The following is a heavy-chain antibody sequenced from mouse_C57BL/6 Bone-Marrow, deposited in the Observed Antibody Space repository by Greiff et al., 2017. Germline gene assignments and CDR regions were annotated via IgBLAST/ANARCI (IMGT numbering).Heavy chain of an antibody. CDR3: AREAYYVAMDY. CDR1: GYTFTSYW. V-gene: IGHV1-69*01. D-gene: IGHD1-1*01. Sequence: VQLQQPGAELVMPGASVKLSCKASGYTFTSYWMHWVKQRPGQGLEWIGEIDPSDSYTNYNQKFKGKSTLTVDKSSSTAYLQLSSLTSEDSAVYDCAREAYYVAMDYWGQGTSVTVSS. CDR2: IDPSDSYT. J-gene: IGHJ4*01.